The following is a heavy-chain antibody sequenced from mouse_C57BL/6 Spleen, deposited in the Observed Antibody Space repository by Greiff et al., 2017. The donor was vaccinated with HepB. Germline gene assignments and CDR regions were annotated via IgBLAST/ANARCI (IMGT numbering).Heavy chain of an antibody. D-gene: IGHD1-1*01. CDR1: GYTFTNYW. Sequence: QVQLKESGAELVRPGTSVKMSCKASGYTFTNYWIGWAKQRPGHGLEWIGDIYPGGGYTNYNEKFKGKATLTADKSSSTAYMQFSSLTSEDSAIYYCARRGITTAYYAMDYWGQGTSVTVSS. J-gene: IGHJ4*01. CDR3: ARRGITTAYYAMDY. V-gene: IGHV1-63*01. CDR2: IYPGGGYT.